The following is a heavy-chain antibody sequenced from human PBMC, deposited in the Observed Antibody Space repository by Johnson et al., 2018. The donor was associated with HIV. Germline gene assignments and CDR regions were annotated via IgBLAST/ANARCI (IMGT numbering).Heavy chain of an antibody. CDR2: ISYDGSIK. V-gene: IGHV3-30*03. CDR3: ARHKAVADAFDI. CDR1: GFTFSSYG. D-gene: IGHD6-19*01. Sequence: QVQLVESGGGLVQPGWSLRLSCAASGFTFSSYGMHWVRQAPGQGLQWVALISYDGSIKYFADSVKGRFTISRDNSKNTLHLQMNSLRAEDTAVYYCARHKAVADAFDIWGQGTVVTVS. J-gene: IGHJ3*02.